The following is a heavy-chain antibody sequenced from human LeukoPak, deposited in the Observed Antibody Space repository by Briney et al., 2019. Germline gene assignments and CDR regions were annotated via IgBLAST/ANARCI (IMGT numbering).Heavy chain of an antibody. CDR1: GYTFTNYG. CDR3: ARERGYDSSGYYHDAFDV. J-gene: IGHJ3*01. CDR2: ISTYNGDT. V-gene: IGHV1-18*01. D-gene: IGHD3-22*01. Sequence: ASVKVSCKASGYTFTNYGISWVRQAPGQGLEWMGWISTYNGDTNYAQKLQGRVTMTTDTSTSTASMELRSLRSDDTAVYYCARERGYDSSGYYHDAFDVWGQRTMVTVSS.